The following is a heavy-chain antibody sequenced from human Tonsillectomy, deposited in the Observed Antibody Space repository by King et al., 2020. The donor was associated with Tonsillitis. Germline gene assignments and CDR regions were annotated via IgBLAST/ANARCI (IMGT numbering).Heavy chain of an antibody. Sequence: EVQLVESGGGLVQPGGSLRLSCAASGFNFSAYWMTWVRQAPGKGLEWVANMKQDGSGKYYVDSVKGGFPISRDNAKNSLYLQTDSLRVEDTAVYYCARDSGYCSGGSCPAWGLDVWGQGTTVTVSS. CDR1: GFNFSAYW. CDR2: MKQDGSGK. V-gene: IGHV3-7*01. CDR3: ARDSGYCSGGSCPAWGLDV. D-gene: IGHD2-15*01. J-gene: IGHJ6*02.